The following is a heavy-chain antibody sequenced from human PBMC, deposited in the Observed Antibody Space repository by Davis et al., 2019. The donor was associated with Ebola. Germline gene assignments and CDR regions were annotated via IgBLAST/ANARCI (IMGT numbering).Heavy chain of an antibody. D-gene: IGHD2-15*01. V-gene: IGHV3-11*01. CDR3: ARGRRGLYYFDY. J-gene: IGHJ4*02. CDR2: ISSTGSTI. CDR1: GFTFSDYY. Sequence: GESLKISCAASGFTFSDYYMSWIRQAPGKGLEWVSSISSTGSTIYYADSVKGRFTISRDNAETSLYLQMNSLRDEDTALYYCARGRRGLYYFDYWGQGTLVTVSS.